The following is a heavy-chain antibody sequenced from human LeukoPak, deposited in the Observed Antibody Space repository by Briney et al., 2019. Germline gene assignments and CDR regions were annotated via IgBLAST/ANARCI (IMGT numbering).Heavy chain of an antibody. CDR2: MSSSSLKYT. CDR3: VRGGRNDLRSWFDP. V-gene: IGHV3-21*01. CDR1: GFTFSTYS. D-gene: IGHD1-14*01. J-gene: IGHJ5*02. Sequence: GGSLRLSCAASGFTFSTYSMNWVRQAPGKGLEWVAHMSSSSLKYTRYAESVKGRFTISRDNAKNTVYLEMDSLTTNDTALYYCVRGGRNDLRSWFDPWGQGTLVTVSS.